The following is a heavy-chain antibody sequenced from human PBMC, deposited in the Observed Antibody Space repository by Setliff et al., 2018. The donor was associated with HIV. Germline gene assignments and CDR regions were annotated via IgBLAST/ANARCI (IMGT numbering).Heavy chain of an antibody. D-gene: IGHD3-22*01. Sequence: ASETLSLTCTVSGGSISGYYWSWIRQSPGKGLDWIGYIYSSGSTDYNPSLKSRITISVDTSKNQFSLQLSSVTAADTAVYYCARHYYTDPFDYWGQGILVTVSS. J-gene: IGHJ4*02. V-gene: IGHV4-59*08. CDR2: IYSSGST. CDR3: ARHYYTDPFDY. CDR1: GGSISGYY.